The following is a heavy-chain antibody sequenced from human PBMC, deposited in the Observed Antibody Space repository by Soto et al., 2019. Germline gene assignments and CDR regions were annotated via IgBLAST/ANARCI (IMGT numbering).Heavy chain of an antibody. D-gene: IGHD3-10*01. CDR1: GFTFSSYG. V-gene: IGHV3-33*01. J-gene: IGHJ4*02. CDR2: IWYDGSNK. CDR3: ARAQGSGSYMYFDY. Sequence: QVQLVESGGGVVQPGRSLRLSCAASGFTFSSYGMHWVRQAPGKGLEWVAVIWYDGSNKYYADSVKGRFTISRDNSKNTLYLQMNSLRAEDTAVYYCARAQGSGSYMYFDYWGQGTLVTVSS.